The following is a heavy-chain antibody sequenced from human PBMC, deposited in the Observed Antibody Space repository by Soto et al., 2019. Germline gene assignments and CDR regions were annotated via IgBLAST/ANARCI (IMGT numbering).Heavy chain of an antibody. Sequence: QVQLQESGPGLVKPSQTLSLTCTVSGGSISSGGYYWSWIRQHPGKGLEWIEYIYYSGSTYYNPSIKSRVTISVDTSKNQFSLKLSSVTAADTAVYYCARGYCSGGSCNAVDYWGQGTLVTVSS. CDR1: GGSISSGGYY. J-gene: IGHJ4*02. D-gene: IGHD2-15*01. CDR3: ARGYCSGGSCNAVDY. CDR2: IYYSGST. V-gene: IGHV4-31*03.